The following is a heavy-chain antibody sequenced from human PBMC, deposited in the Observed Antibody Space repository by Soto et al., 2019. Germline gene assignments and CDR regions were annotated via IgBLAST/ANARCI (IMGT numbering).Heavy chain of an antibody. CDR2: MNPNSGNT. CDR3: ARRGYSSSWYYYYYYGMDV. D-gene: IGHD6-13*01. V-gene: IGHV1-8*01. CDR1: GYTFTSYD. Sequence: QVQLVQSGAEVKKPGASVKVSCKASGYTFTSYDINWVRQATGQGLEWMGWMNPNSGNTGYAQNFEGRVTRTRNNSISTAYMELSSLRSEDTAVYYCARRGYSSSWYYYYYYGMDVWGQGTTVTVSS. J-gene: IGHJ6*02.